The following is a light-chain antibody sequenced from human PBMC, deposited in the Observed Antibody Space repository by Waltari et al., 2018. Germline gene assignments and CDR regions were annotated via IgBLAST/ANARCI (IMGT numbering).Light chain of an antibody. V-gene: IGLV3-1*01. Sequence: SYEVTQPPSVSVSPRQRATITCSGEKLGSKYVSWYQQKSGQSPVLVIYRDDKRPSGIPVRCSGSNSGNTATLTISGTQPMDEADYYCQAWDSSAFVFGAGTKVTVL. J-gene: IGLJ1*01. CDR2: RDD. CDR3: QAWDSSAFV. CDR1: KLGSKY.